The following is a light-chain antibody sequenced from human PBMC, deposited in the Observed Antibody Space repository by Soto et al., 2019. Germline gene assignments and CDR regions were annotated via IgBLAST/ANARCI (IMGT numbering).Light chain of an antibody. CDR1: SSDVGGYNY. V-gene: IGLV2-14*03. J-gene: IGLJ1*01. CDR2: DVS. Sequence: SVLTQPASVSGSPGQSITLSCTGTSSDVGGYNYVSWYQHHPGKAPKLMIFDVSNRPSGVSNRFSGSKSGNTASLTISGLQPEDEADYYCSSYTTSNTRQIVFGTGTKLTVL. CDR3: SSYTTSNTRQIV.